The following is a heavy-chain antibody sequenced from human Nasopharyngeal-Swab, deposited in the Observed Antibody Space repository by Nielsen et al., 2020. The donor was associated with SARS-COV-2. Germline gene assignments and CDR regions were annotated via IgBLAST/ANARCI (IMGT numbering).Heavy chain of an antibody. V-gene: IGHV3-43*01. D-gene: IGHD4-17*01. J-gene: IGHJ6*02. CDR2: ITSDGGST. CDR3: TKRAYGDSGYYGMDL. Sequence: PGKGLEWVSLITSDGGSTDYADSVKGRFTISRDNSKNSLFLQMNSLRTEDTASYYCTKRAYGDSGYYGMDLWGQGTTVTVSS.